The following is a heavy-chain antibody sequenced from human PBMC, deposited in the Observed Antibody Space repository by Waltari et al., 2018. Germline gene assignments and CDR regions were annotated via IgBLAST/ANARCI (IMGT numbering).Heavy chain of an antibody. J-gene: IGHJ3*02. V-gene: IGHV1-69*14. CDR2: IIPIFGTA. CDR3: ARSLWELLDAFDI. D-gene: IGHD1-26*01. Sequence: QVQLVQSGAEVKKPGSSVKVSCKVSGGTFSSYAISWLRQAPGQGLEWMGGIIPIFGTANYAQKFQGRVTITADKSTSTAYMELSSLRSEDTAVYYCARSLWELLDAFDIWGQGTMVTVSS. CDR1: GGTFSSYA.